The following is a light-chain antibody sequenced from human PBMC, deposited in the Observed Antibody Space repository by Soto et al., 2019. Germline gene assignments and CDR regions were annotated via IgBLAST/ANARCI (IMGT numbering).Light chain of an antibody. J-gene: IGLJ1*01. CDR2: EVS. CDR3: SSYTSSSTLV. Sequence: SALTQPASVSGSPGQSITISCTGTSSDVGGYNYVSWYQQHPGKAPKLMIYEVSTRPSGVSKRFSGSKSGNTASLTISGLQAEDEADYYCSSYTSSSTLVVGTGTTVTVL. V-gene: IGLV2-14*01. CDR1: SSDVGGYNY.